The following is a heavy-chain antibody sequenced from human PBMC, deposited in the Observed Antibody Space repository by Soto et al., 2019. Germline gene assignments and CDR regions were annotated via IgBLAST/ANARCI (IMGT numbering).Heavy chain of an antibody. CDR2: INAYNGNT. CDR3: AMVDVYVTHTPQDG. V-gene: IGHV1-18*01. D-gene: IGHD3-16*01. Sequence: QVQLVQSGAEVKNPGASVKVSCKASGYRFTSYGIGWVRQAPGQGLEWMGWINAYNGNTNYAQNLQGRVTLTTDTSTSRAYRELRSLRSDETAVYYCAMVDVYVTHTPQDGCGQGTTVTVSS. CDR1: GYRFTSYG. J-gene: IGHJ6*02.